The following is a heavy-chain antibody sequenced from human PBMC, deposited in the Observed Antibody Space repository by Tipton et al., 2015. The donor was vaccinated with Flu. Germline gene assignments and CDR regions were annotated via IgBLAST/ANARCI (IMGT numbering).Heavy chain of an antibody. V-gene: IGHV4-61*02. D-gene: IGHD3/OR15-3a*01. J-gene: IGHJ5*02. CDR2: IYTSGNT. Sequence: TLSLTCAVSGDSISSGAHYWSWIRQPAGKGLEWIGRIYTSGNTNYNPSLKTRVTISVDTSKNQFSLKLTSVTAADTAVYYCARVGLLSIFGLLIPNRFDPWGPGTLVTVSS. CDR1: GDSISSGAHY. CDR3: ARVGLLSIFGLLIPNRFDP.